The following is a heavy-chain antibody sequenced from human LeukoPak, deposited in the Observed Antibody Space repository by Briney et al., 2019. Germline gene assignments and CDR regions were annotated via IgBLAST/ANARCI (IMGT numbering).Heavy chain of an antibody. CDR1: GYTFTGYY. CDR3: ARRMPYCGGDCYPDY. CDR2: INPNSGGT. Sequence: GASVKVSCKASGYTFTGYYMHWVRQAPGQGLEWMGWINPNSGGTNYAQKFQGRVTMTRDTSISTAYMELSRLRSDDTAVYYCARRMPYCGGDCYPDYWGQGTLVTVSS. D-gene: IGHD2-21*02. V-gene: IGHV1-2*02. J-gene: IGHJ4*02.